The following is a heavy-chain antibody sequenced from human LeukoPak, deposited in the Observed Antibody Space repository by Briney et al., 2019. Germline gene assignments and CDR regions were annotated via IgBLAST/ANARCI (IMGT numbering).Heavy chain of an antibody. J-gene: IGHJ4*02. CDR3: ARDWYDY. Sequence: GGSLRLSCAASGFTFSTYAMIWVRQAPGKGLEWVSVIGGSGSYTYYADSVKGRFTISRDDSKDTLYLQMNSLRPEDTAVYYCARDWYDYWGQGTLVTVSS. V-gene: IGHV3-23*01. CDR2: IGGSGSYT. D-gene: IGHD6-13*01. CDR1: GFTFSTYA.